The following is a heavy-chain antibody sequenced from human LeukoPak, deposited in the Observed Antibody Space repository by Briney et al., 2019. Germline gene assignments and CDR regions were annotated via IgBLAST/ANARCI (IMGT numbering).Heavy chain of an antibody. CDR1: GYTFTGYY. Sequence: ASVKVSCKASGYTFTGYYMHWVRQAPGQGLEWMGWINPNSGGTNYAQKFQGWVTMTRDTSIGTAYMELGRLRSDDTAVYYCARGYDSSGYVYFDYWGQGTLVTVSS. CDR3: ARGYDSSGYVYFDY. D-gene: IGHD3-22*01. V-gene: IGHV1-2*04. CDR2: INPNSGGT. J-gene: IGHJ4*02.